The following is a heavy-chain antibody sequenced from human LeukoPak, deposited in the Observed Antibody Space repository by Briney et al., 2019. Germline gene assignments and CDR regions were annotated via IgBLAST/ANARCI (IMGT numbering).Heavy chain of an antibody. CDR1: GFTFTSYW. Sequence: GSLRLSCAASGFTFTSYWMSWVRQAPGKGQEWVANIKYERSEKYYVDSVKGRFTISRDNAKNALYLQMNSLRAEDTAVYYCARLRYGGFDPWGQGTLVTVSS. CDR3: ARLRYGGFDP. D-gene: IGHD5-18*01. V-gene: IGHV3-7*01. J-gene: IGHJ5*02. CDR2: IKYERSEK.